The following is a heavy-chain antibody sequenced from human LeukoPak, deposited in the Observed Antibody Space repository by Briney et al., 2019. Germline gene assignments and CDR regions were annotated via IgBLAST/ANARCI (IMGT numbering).Heavy chain of an antibody. Sequence: ASVKVSCKASGYTFTSDAINWVREATGQGLEWMGWVNPNSGNTGYAQNFQGRVTMTTNTSITTAYMELSSLRSEDTAVYYCARASKTWMVTAIKDYYFDYWGQGTLVTVAS. V-gene: IGHV1-8*01. CDR1: GYTFTSDA. CDR2: VNPNSGNT. CDR3: ARASKTWMVTAIKDYYFDY. D-gene: IGHD2-21*02. J-gene: IGHJ4*02.